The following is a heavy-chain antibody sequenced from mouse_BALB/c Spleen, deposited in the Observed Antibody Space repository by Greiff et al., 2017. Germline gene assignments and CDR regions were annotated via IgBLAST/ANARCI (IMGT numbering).Heavy chain of an antibody. CDR3: TRPGHYYAMDY. V-gene: IGHV6-6*02. CDR2: IRLKSNNYAT. CDR1: GFTFSNYW. J-gene: IGHJ4*01. Sequence: EVMLVESGGGLVQPGGSMKLSCVASGFTFSNYWMNWVRQSPEKGLEWVAEIRLKSNNYATHYAESVKGRFTISRDDSKSSVYLQMNNLRAEDTGIYYCTRPGHYYAMDYWGQGTSVTVSS.